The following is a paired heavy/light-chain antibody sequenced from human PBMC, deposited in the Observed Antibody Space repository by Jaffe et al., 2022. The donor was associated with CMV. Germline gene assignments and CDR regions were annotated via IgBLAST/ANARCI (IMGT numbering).Light chain of an antibody. V-gene: IGKV3-11*01. CDR2: PAS. CDR1: QSVSNH. Sequence: EIVLTQSPATLSLSPGERATLSCRASQSVSNHLAWYQQKPGQTPRLLMYPASSRATGVPARFSGSGSETDFTLTISSLEPEDFAVYYCQQRSNWRDTFGQGTKLEI. CDR3: QQRSNWRDT. J-gene: IGKJ2*01.
Heavy chain of an antibody. CDR3: ASGIVRGRDY. J-gene: IGHJ4*02. Sequence: EVQLVGSGGGLVKPGGSLRLSCAASGFSLSEYSMNWVRQAPGKGLEWVSSISATSTYIYYADSVRGRFTISRDNAKGSLYLQMNSLTAEDTAVYYCASGIVRGRDYWGQGTLVTVSS. V-gene: IGHV3-21*01. CDR1: GFSLSEYS. CDR2: ISATSTYI. D-gene: IGHD2-8*01.